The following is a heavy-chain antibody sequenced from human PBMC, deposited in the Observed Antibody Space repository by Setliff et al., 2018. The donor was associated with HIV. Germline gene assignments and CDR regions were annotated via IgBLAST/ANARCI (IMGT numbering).Heavy chain of an antibody. Sequence: ESLKISCQASGYSFTKFWIGWVRQMPGKGLEWMGLIYPGDSDTRYSPSFQGQVTISADKSTNTLFLQLSGLKASDTAMYYCARQPTDTSGYNNWFDSWGQGTLVTVSS. CDR3: ARQPTDTSGYNNWFDS. V-gene: IGHV5-51*01. J-gene: IGHJ5*01. CDR1: GYSFTKFW. D-gene: IGHD3-3*01. CDR2: IYPGDSDT.